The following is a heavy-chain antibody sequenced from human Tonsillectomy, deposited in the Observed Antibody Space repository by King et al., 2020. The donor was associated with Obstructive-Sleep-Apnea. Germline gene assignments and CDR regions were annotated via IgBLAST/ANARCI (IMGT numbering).Heavy chain of an antibody. CDR2: TYYRSKWYN. J-gene: IGHJ4*02. D-gene: IGHD5-12*01. CDR1: GDSVSSNSAA. Sequence: VQLQQSGPGLVKPSQTLSLTCAISGDSVSSNSAAWNWIRQSPSRGLEWLGRTYYRSKWYNDYAVSVKSRITLNPETSKNQFSLQLNSVTPEDTAVYYCASFTIVATIHRDYWGQGTLVTVSS. V-gene: IGHV6-1*01. CDR3: ASFTIVATIHRDY.